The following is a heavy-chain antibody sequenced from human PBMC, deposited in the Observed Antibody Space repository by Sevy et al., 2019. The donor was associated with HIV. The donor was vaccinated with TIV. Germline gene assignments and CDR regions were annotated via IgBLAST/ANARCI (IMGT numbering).Heavy chain of an antibody. J-gene: IGHJ4*02. Sequence: SESLSLTCSVSGVSISEYHWNWIRQSAGNRLEWFGRISSSGNSDYNSSFKSRVTISLDTSKNQFSLKLRSATYVDTAFDFCARGRAMIDFWGQGIMVTVSS. CDR2: ISSSGNS. CDR3: ARGRAMIDF. CDR1: GVSISEYH. V-gene: IGHV4-4*07.